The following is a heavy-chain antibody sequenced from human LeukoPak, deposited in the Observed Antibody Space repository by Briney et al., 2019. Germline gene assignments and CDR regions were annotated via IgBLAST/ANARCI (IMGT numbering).Heavy chain of an antibody. CDR2: IYPGDSDT. J-gene: IGHJ4*02. V-gene: IGHV5-51*01. D-gene: IGHD2-2*01. Sequence: GESLQISCKGSGYSFTSYWIAWVRQMPGKGLEWMGIIYPGDSDTRYSPSFQGQVTISVDKSVSAAYLQWSGLKASDTAMYYCASPPTRECSSISCPLSYWGQGTLVTVSS. CDR1: GYSFTSYW. CDR3: ASPPTRECSSISCPLSY.